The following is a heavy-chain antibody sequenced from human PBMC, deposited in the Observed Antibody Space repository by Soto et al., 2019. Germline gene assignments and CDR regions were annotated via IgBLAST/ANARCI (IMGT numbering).Heavy chain of an antibody. Sequence: GASVKVSCKAPGYTFTSYAMHWVRQAPGQRLEWMGWINAGDGNTKYSQKFQGRVTITRDTSASTAYMELSSLRSEDTAVYYCARGRGRGYSGYGSMDVWGKGTTVTVSS. CDR1: GYTFTSYA. J-gene: IGHJ6*03. CDR3: ARGRGRGYSGYGSMDV. V-gene: IGHV1-3*01. D-gene: IGHD5-12*01. CDR2: INAGDGNT.